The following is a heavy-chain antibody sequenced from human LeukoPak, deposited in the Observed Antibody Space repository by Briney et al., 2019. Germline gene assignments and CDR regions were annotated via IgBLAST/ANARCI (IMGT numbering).Heavy chain of an antibody. V-gene: IGHV4-59*01. Sequence: SETLSLTCTVSGDSISSYHWTWIRQSPGKRLEWIRYISYSGSTNSNPSLKSRVTMSVDTSKNQFSLKLNSVTAADTAVYYCARSIILVRGIIYFFYYYMDVWGKGTTVTVSS. CDR3: ARSIILVRGIIYFFYYYMDV. CDR1: GDSISSYH. D-gene: IGHD3-10*01. CDR2: ISYSGST. J-gene: IGHJ6*03.